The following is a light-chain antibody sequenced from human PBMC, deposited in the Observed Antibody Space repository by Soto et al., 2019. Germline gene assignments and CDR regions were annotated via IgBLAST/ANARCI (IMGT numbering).Light chain of an antibody. J-gene: IGKJ5*01. CDR1: QSLLHITGETF. CDR2: EVS. CDR3: MQGTQLPPT. V-gene: IGKV2-29*03. Sequence: DVVMTPTPLSLSVAPGQPASISCKSSQSLLHITGETFLFWYLQKTGQSPQLLIYEVSTRVSGVPDRFSGSGSGTDFTLEISRVETDDVGIYYCMQGTQLPPTFGQGTRLGIE.